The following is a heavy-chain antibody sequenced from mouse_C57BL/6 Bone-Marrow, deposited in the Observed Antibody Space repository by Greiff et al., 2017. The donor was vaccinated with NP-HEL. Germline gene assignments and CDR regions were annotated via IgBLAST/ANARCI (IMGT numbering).Heavy chain of an antibody. J-gene: IGHJ1*03. V-gene: IGHV1-81*01. CDR2: IYPRSGNT. Sequence: VQLQQSGAELARPGASVKLSCKASGYTFTSYGISWVKQRPGQGLEWIGEIYPRSGNTYYNEKFKGKATLTADKSSSTAYMELRSLTSEDSAVYFCARRDWDEVYWYLDVWGTGTTVTVSS. CDR1: GYTFTSYG. D-gene: IGHD4-1*01. CDR3: ARRDWDEVYWYLDV.